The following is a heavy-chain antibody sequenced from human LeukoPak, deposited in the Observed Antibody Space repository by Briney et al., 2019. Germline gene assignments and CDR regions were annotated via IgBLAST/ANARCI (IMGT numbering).Heavy chain of an antibody. CDR3: ARDYDFWSGYYTFDY. J-gene: IGHJ4*02. CDR2: INRSGST. Sequence: SETLSLTCAVYGGSFSGYYWSWIRQPPGKGLEWIGEINRSGSTNYNPSLKSRVTISVDTSKNQFSLKLSSVTAADTAVYYCARDYDFWSGYYTFDYWGQGTLVTVSS. D-gene: IGHD3-3*01. CDR1: GGSFSGYY. V-gene: IGHV4-34*01.